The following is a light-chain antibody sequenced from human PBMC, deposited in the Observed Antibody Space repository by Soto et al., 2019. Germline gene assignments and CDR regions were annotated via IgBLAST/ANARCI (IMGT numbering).Light chain of an antibody. J-gene: IGKJ1*01. CDR1: QSVSSN. CDR3: LQYNNWPRT. Sequence: EMLMTQSPATLSVSPGEGATLSCRVSQSVSSNLAWYQQKPGQAPRLLVYGASNRATGVPARFSGSGSGTEFTLAISSLQSEDFAVYYCLQYNNWPRTFGQGTKV. CDR2: GAS. V-gene: IGKV3-15*01.